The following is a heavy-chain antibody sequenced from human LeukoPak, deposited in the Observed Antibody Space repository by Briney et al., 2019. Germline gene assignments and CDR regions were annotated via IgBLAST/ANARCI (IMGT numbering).Heavy chain of an antibody. V-gene: IGHV3-23*01. CDR2: INPSGGST. Sequence: GGSLRLSCAASEFTFSSYAMSWVRQAPGKGLQLVSTINPSGGSTYYADSVKGRFTISRDNSKNTLYLQMNSLRAEDTAVYYCAKDRYQWDKRVFDYWGQGTLVTVSS. CDR1: EFTFSSYA. D-gene: IGHD6-19*01. CDR3: AKDRYQWDKRVFDY. J-gene: IGHJ4*02.